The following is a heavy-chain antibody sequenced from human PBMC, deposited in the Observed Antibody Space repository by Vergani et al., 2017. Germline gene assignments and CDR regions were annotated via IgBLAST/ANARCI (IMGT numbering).Heavy chain of an antibody. D-gene: IGHD3-22*01. CDR1: GFTFSSYE. Sequence: EVQLVESGGGLVQPGGSLRLSCAASGFTFSSYEMNWVRQAPGKGLEWVSYISSSGSTIYYADSVKGRFTISRDNAKNSLYLQMNSLRAEDTAVYYCARGGYYDTLNQALDAFDIWGQGTMVTVSS. J-gene: IGHJ3*02. CDR3: ARGGYYDTLNQALDAFDI. V-gene: IGHV3-48*03. CDR2: ISSSGSTI.